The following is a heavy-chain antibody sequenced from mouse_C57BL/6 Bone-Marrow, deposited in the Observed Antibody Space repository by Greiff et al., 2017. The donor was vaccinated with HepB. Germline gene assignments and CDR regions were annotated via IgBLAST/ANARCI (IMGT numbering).Heavy chain of an antibody. D-gene: IGHD3-2*02. Sequence: QVQLQQPGAELVKPGASVKLSCKASGYTFTSYWIHWVKQRPGQGLEWIGMIHPNSGSTNYNEKFKSKATLTVDKSSSTAYMQLSSLTSEDSAVYYCARRQLRPSMDYWGQGTSVTVSS. CDR2: IHPNSGST. V-gene: IGHV1-64*01. J-gene: IGHJ4*01. CDR3: ARRQLRPSMDY. CDR1: GYTFTSYW.